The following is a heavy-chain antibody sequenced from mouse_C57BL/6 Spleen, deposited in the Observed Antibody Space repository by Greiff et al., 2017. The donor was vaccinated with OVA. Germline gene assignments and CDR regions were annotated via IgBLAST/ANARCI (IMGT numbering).Heavy chain of an antibody. CDR1: GYTFTSYW. J-gene: IGHJ4*01. CDR3: ARRGPLYAMDY. V-gene: IGHV1-50*01. CDR2: IDPSDSYT. Sequence: QVQLQQPGAELVKPGASVKLSCKASGYTFTSYWMQWVKQRPGQGLEWIGEIDPSDSYTNYNQKFKGKATLTVDTSSSTAYMQLSSLTSEDSAVYDCARRGPLYAMDYWGQGTSVTVSS. D-gene: IGHD3-3*01.